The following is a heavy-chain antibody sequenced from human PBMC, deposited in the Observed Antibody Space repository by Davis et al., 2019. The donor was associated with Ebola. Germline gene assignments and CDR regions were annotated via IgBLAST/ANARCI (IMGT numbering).Heavy chain of an antibody. CDR3: TRVLLYRFSRSSTYFDY. CDR2: INGANGYT. Sequence: ASVKVSCKASGYTFTSYAIHWVRQAPGQRLEWMGWINGANGYTQYSQKFQGRATITRDTSASTAYMELSSLRSEDTAVYYCTRVLLYRFSRSSTYFDYWGQGTLVTVSS. CDR1: GYTFTSYA. D-gene: IGHD2-2*01. J-gene: IGHJ4*02. V-gene: IGHV1-3*01.